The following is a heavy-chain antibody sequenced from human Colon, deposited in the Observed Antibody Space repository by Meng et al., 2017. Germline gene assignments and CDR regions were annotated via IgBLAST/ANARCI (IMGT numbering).Heavy chain of an antibody. CDR2: VYHRGDT. Sequence: HVQRQESGPGLVKPSGTLYLTCTVSGDSISSDIWWSWVRQPPGKGLEWIGEVYHRGDTNYNPSLKSRVVISVDRSKNQFSLNLSSVTAADTAVYYCGRDQGRQLINHWGQGTLVTVSS. D-gene: IGHD1-1*01. J-gene: IGHJ4*02. CDR3: GRDQGRQLINH. CDR1: GDSISSDIW. V-gene: IGHV4-4*02.